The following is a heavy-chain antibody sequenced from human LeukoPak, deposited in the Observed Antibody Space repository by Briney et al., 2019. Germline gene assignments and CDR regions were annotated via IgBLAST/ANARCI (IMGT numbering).Heavy chain of an antibody. D-gene: IGHD6-13*01. CDR1: GFTFRSYW. CDR2: IKQDGSEK. Sequence: GGSLRLSCAASGFTFRSYWMSWVHQAPGKGLEWVAKIKQDGSEKYYVDSVKGRFTISRDNAKNSLYLQMNSLRAEDTAVYYCARDSHSSSWYSESDYWGQGTLVTVSS. V-gene: IGHV3-7*01. CDR3: ARDSHSSSWYSESDY. J-gene: IGHJ4*02.